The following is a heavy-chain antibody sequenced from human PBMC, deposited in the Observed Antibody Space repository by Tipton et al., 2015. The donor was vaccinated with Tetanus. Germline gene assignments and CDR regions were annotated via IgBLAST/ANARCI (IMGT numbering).Heavy chain of an antibody. CDR2: VYYSGST. J-gene: IGHJ4*02. D-gene: IGHD3-22*01. CDR1: GGSIGSGTYH. V-gene: IGHV4-31*03. CDR3: ARADSNGYYLD. Sequence: TLSLTCTVSGGSIGSGTYHWSWIRQPPGKGLEYIGFVYYSGSTYYTPSLRSRLTMSLDTSKNQFSLNLSSVTASDTAVYYCARADSNGYYLDWGQGTLVTVSS.